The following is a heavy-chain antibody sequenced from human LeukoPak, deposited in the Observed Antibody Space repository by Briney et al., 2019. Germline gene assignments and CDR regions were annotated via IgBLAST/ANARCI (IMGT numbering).Heavy chain of an antibody. D-gene: IGHD5-12*01. Sequence: SETLSLTCTVSGGSINSSSYYWDWIRQPPGKGLEWIVSVYYTGSTYDNPSLKSRVTISVDTSTNQISLKMTSVTAADTAIYYCARHTWQWLPFDDWGQGTQVTISS. CDR3: ARHTWQWLPFDD. CDR1: GGSINSSSYY. CDR2: VYYTGST. J-gene: IGHJ4*02. V-gene: IGHV4-39*07.